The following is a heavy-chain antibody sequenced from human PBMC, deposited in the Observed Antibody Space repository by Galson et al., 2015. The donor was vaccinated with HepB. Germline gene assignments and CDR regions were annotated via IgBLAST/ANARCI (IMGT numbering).Heavy chain of an antibody. D-gene: IGHD3-3*01. CDR3: ARTTYYDFWSGFPGWFDP. J-gene: IGHJ5*02. V-gene: IGHV1-3*01. CDR1: GYTFTSYA. Sequence: SVKVSCKASGYTFTSYAMHWVRQAPGQRLEWMGWINAGNGNTKYSQKFQGRVTITRDTSASTAYMELSSLRSEDTAVYYCARTTYYDFWSGFPGWFDPWGQGTLVTVSS. CDR2: INAGNGNT.